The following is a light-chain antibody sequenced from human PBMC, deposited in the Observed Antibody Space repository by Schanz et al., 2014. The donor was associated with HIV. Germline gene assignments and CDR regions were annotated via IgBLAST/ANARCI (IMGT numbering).Light chain of an antibody. CDR2: GAS. Sequence: EIVMTQSPGTLSVSPGERATLSCRASQTVSNNLAWYQQKPGQAPRLLIYGASTRATGVPARFSGSGSGTEFTLTISSLQSEDFAVYYCQQYYDWKTFGQGTKVEIK. CDR1: QTVSNN. V-gene: IGKV3-15*01. J-gene: IGKJ1*01. CDR3: QQYYDWKT.